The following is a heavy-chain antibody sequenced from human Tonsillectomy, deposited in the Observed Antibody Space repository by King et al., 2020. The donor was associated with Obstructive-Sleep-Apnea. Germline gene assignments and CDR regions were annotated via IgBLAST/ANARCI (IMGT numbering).Heavy chain of an antibody. D-gene: IGHD3-22*01. Sequence: VQLVESGGGLVQPGRSLRLSCTASGFTFGDYAMSWVRQAPGKGLAWVGFIRRKVYGGTTEYAESVKGRFTISRDDSKRIAYLQMTSLKTEDTAVYYCTRDLGYYDTSGYLGFYWGQGTLVTVSS. V-gene: IGHV3-49*04. CDR1: GFTFGDYA. J-gene: IGHJ4*02. CDR3: TRDLGYYDTSGYLGFY. CDR2: IRRKVYGGTT.